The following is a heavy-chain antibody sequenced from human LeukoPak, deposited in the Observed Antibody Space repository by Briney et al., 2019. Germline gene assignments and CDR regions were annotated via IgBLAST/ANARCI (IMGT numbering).Heavy chain of an antibody. CDR2: IYYSGST. Sequence: PSGTLSLTCTVSGGSISSYYWSWIRQPPGKGLEWIGYIYYSGSTNYNPSLESRVTISVDTSKNQFSLKLSSVTAADTAVYYCARDAPAGGAFDIWGQGTMVTVSS. CDR1: GGSISSYY. CDR3: ARDAPAGGAFDI. J-gene: IGHJ3*02. V-gene: IGHV4-59*01. D-gene: IGHD2-2*01.